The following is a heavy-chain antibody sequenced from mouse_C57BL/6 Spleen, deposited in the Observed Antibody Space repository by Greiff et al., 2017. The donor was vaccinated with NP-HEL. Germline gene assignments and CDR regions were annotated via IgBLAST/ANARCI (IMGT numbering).Heavy chain of an antibody. CDR3: ARREYYYGSSYYFDY. Sequence: EVKLQESGPELVKPGASVKIPCKASGYTFTDYNMDWVKQSHGKSLEWIGDINPNNGGTIYNQKFKGKATLTVDKSSSTAYMELRSLTSEDTAVYYCARREYYYGSSYYFDYWGQGTTLTVAS. CDR2: INPNNGGT. V-gene: IGHV1-18*01. CDR1: GYTFTDYN. J-gene: IGHJ2*01. D-gene: IGHD1-1*01.